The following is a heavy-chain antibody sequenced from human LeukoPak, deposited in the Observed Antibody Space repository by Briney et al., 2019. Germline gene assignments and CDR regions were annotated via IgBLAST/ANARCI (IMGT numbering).Heavy chain of an antibody. Sequence: ASVKVSCKASGYTFTGCYMHWVRQAPGQGLEWMGWINPNSGGTNYAQKFQGRVTMTRDTSISTAYMELSRLRSDDTAVYYCASSSLVPAAIAGYYFDYWGQGTLVTVSS. V-gene: IGHV1-2*02. CDR3: ASSSLVPAAIAGYYFDY. D-gene: IGHD2-2*01. CDR1: GYTFTGCY. CDR2: INPNSGGT. J-gene: IGHJ4*02.